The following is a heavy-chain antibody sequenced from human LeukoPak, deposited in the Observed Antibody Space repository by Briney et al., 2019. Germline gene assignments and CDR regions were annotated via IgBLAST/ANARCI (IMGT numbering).Heavy chain of an antibody. CDR3: ATTIAARDAFDI. CDR2: IHPKSGGT. J-gene: IGHJ3*02. Sequence: AASVKVSCKASGYTFTDYSIHWLRQAPGQGLEWMGWIHPKSGGTNYAQKFKGRVTMTRDTSMSAAYMDLNRLTSDDTAVFYCATTIAARDAFDIWGQGTMVTVSS. CDR1: GYTFTDYS. V-gene: IGHV1-2*02. D-gene: IGHD6-13*01.